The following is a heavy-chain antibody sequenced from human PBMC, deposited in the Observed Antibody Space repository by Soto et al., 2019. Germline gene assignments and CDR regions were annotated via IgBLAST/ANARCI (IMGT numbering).Heavy chain of an antibody. J-gene: IGHJ6*02. D-gene: IGHD6-13*01. Sequence: GGSLRLSCAASGFAFSTYAMTWVRQAPGKGLEWVSVISGIGGSSYYAASVKGRFTISRDNSKNTLFLQMNGLRAGDTAVYYCAKVTKRAAAGRYEYYKYGMDVWGQGTTVTVSS. CDR1: GFAFSTYA. CDR2: ISGIGGSS. CDR3: AKVTKRAAAGRYEYYKYGMDV. V-gene: IGHV3-23*01.